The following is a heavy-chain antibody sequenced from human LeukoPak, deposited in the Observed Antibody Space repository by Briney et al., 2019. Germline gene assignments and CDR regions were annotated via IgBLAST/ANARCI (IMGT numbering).Heavy chain of an antibody. J-gene: IGHJ4*02. D-gene: IGHD3-9*01. Sequence: PSETLSLTCTVSGGSISSSSYYWGWIRQPPRKSLEWIGRIYYSGSTYYNPSLKSRVTVSVDTSKNQFSLKLSSVTAADTAVYFRAKERIRYSDWLPDSFDYWGQGTLVTVSS. CDR3: AKERIRYSDWLPDSFDY. CDR2: IYYSGST. CDR1: GGSISSSSYY. V-gene: IGHV4-39*02.